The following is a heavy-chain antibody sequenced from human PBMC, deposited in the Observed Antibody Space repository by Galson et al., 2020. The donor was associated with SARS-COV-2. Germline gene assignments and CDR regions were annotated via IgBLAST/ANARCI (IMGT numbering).Heavy chain of an antibody. CDR3: ARGPGDSIDY. CDR1: GFTFSSYA. CDR2: ISYDGSNK. Sequence: GGSLRLSCAASGFTFSSYAMHWVRQAPGKGLEWVAVISYDGSNKYYADSVKGRFTIPRDNSKNTLYLQMNSLRAEDTAVYYCARGPGDSIDYWGQGTLVTVSS. J-gene: IGHJ4*02. V-gene: IGHV3-30*04. D-gene: IGHD7-27*01.